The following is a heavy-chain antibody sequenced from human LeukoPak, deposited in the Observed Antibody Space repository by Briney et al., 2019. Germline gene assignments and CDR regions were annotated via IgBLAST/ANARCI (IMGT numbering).Heavy chain of an antibody. D-gene: IGHD3-10*01. J-gene: IGHJ5*02. V-gene: IGHV4-61*02. CDR1: GGSISSGSYY. CDR3: ARDYTMVRGASNWFDP. Sequence: PSETLSLTCTVSGGSISSGSYYWSWIRQPAGKGLEWIGRIYTSGSTNYNPSLKSRVTISVDTSKNQFSLKLSSVTAADTAVYYCARDYTMVRGASNWFDPWGQGTLVTVSS. CDR2: IYTSGST.